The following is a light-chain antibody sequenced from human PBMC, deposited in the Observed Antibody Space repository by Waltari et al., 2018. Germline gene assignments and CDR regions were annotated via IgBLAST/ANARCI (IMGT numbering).Light chain of an antibody. CDR1: QSISNW. J-gene: IGKJ1*01. V-gene: IGKV1-5*03. Sequence: DIQMTQSPSTLSVSVGDRATITCRASQSISNWLAWYQQKPGKAPKLLIYKASNLESGVPSRFSGSGSGTEFTLTISSLQPDDFATYYCQQYDNYWTFGQGTKVEIK. CDR2: KAS. CDR3: QQYDNYWT.